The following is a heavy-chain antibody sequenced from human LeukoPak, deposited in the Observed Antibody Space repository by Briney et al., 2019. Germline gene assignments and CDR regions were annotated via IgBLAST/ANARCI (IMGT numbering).Heavy chain of an antibody. V-gene: IGHV3-48*01. CDR3: ARANGDYSSSWGY. Sequence: PGGSQRLSCAASGFTFSSYTMNWVRQAPGKGLEWVSYISSSSSTIYYADSVKGRFTISRDNAKNSLYLQMNSLRAEDTAVYYCARANGDYSSSWGYWGQGTLVTVSS. J-gene: IGHJ4*02. D-gene: IGHD6-13*01. CDR2: ISSSSSTI. CDR1: GFTFSSYT.